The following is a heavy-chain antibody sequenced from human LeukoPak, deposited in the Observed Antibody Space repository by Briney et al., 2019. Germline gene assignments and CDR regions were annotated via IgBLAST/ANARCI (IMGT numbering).Heavy chain of an antibody. J-gene: IGHJ6*03. CDR3: ALFNDYYNYYMDV. Sequence: WGSVTVSCKASGYTFTSSDINWVRQATGQGLEWMGWMNPNSGNTGYAQKFQGRVTMTRNTSTSTAYMELSSLRSEDTAVYYCALFNDYYNYYMDVWGKGTTVTVSS. CDR2: MNPNSGNT. CDR1: GYTFTSSD. D-gene: IGHD2-8*01. V-gene: IGHV1-8*01.